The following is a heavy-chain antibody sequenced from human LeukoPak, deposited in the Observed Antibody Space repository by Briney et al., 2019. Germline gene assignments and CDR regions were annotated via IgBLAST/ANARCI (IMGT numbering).Heavy chain of an antibody. Sequence: ASVNLSCKASGYSFTTFSIAWVGQAPGQGLEWMGGFNANSGKTHYAKTFHDRVTMTTDTSTNTAYMELRGLKADGTAMYYCSRDSTFGAVLDFNYWGQGTLVTVSS. D-gene: IGHD3-16*02. V-gene: IGHV1-18*01. J-gene: IGHJ4*02. CDR3: SRDSTFGAVLDFNY. CDR1: GYSFTTFS. CDR2: FNANSGKT.